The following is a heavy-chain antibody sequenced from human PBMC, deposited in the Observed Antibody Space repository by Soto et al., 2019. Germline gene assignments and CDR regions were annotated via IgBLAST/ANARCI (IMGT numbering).Heavy chain of an antibody. V-gene: IGHV1-69*02. D-gene: IGHD4-4*01. Sequence: ASVKVSCKASGGTFSSYTISWVRQAPGQGLEWMGRINAINGIANYAQKFQGRVTITGDTSTSTAYMELSSLRSEDTAVYYCARGTAVTTFYWFDPWGQGTLVTVPQ. CDR3: ARGTAVTTFYWFDP. CDR1: GGTFSSYT. CDR2: INAINGIA. J-gene: IGHJ5*02.